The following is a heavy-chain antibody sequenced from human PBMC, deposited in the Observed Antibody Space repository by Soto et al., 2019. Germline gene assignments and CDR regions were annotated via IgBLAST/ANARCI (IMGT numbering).Heavy chain of an antibody. CDR1: GFNFGNNA. D-gene: IGHD2-21*01. CDR3: TRGLSGRETIPYYFDY. Sequence: GGSLRLSCAASGFNFGNNAVSWFRQAPGKGLEWVGSIRSRAYSRTTEYAASVRGRFTISRDDSKSIAYLQMDSLKSEDTAVYYCTRGLSGRETIPYYFDYWGQGTQVTVSS. V-gene: IGHV3-49*03. J-gene: IGHJ4*02. CDR2: IRSRAYSRTT.